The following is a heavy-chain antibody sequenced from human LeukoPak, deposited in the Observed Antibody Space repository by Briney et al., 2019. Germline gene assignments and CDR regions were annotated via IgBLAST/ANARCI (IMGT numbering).Heavy chain of an antibody. CDR3: ARVGVEESSGSIFDY. Sequence: SETLSLTCTVSGGSISSSSYHWGWIRQPPGKGLEWIGSIYYSGSTYYNPSLKSRVTISVDTSKNQFSLKLSSVTAADTAVYYCARVGVEESSGSIFDYWGQGTLVTVSS. J-gene: IGHJ4*02. D-gene: IGHD6-19*01. CDR1: GGSISSSSYH. CDR2: IYYSGST. V-gene: IGHV4-39*07.